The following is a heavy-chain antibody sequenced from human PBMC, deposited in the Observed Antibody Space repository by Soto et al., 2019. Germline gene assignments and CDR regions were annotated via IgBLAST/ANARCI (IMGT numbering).Heavy chain of an antibody. J-gene: IGHJ6*02. Sequence: SETLSLTCAVSGGSISSGGYSWSWIRQPPGKGLEWIGYIYHSGSTYYNPSLKSRVTISVDRSKNQFSLKLSSVTAADTAVYYCARAFPVLRFLDPYGMDVWGQGTTVTVSS. V-gene: IGHV4-30-2*01. CDR3: ARAFPVLRFLDPYGMDV. CDR1: GGSISSGGYS. D-gene: IGHD3-3*01. CDR2: IYHSGST.